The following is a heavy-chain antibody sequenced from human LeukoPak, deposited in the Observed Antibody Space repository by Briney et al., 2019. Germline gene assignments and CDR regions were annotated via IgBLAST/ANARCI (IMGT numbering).Heavy chain of an antibody. CDR3: ARGGGGYYDSSGYYPDY. J-gene: IGHJ4*02. V-gene: IGHV1-2*02. Sequence: ASVKVSCKASGYTFTGYYMHWVRQAPGQGLEWMGWINPNSGGTNYAQKFQGRVTMTRDTSISTAYMELSRLRSDDTAVYYCARGGGGYYDSSGYYPDYWGQGTLVTVSS. CDR1: GYTFTGYY. CDR2: INPNSGGT. D-gene: IGHD3-22*01.